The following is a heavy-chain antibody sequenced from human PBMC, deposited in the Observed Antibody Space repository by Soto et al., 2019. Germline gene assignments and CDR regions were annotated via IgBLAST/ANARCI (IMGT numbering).Heavy chain of an antibody. CDR2: ICTAGDT. Sequence: GGSLRLSCEASGFTFSGFDMHWVRQATGKGLEWVSRICTAGDTYYAVSVKCRFTISRDTAKNSLSLQMNSLRAGDMAVYFCAKSQEIGTHFFDSWGQGTQVTVS. CDR3: AKSQEIGTHFFDS. CDR1: GFTFSGFD. D-gene: IGHD6-13*01. V-gene: IGHV3-13*01. J-gene: IGHJ4*02.